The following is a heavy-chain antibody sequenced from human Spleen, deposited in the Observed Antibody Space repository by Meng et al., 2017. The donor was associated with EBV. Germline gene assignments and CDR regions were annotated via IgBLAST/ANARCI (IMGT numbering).Heavy chain of an antibody. V-gene: IGHV4-30-4*01. D-gene: IGHD3-10*01. CDR2: IYYTGGT. J-gene: IGHJ4*02. CDR1: RGSIISDDYY. Sequence: VPRQESGPGLVKPSHTLSLTCAVSRGSIISDDYYWSWIRQPPGKGLEWIGYIYYTGGTFYNPSLKSRVSISVDTSKNQFSLKLSSVTAADTAVYYCARSRISILRADMYYFDHWGQGTLVTVSS. CDR3: ARSRISILRADMYYFDH.